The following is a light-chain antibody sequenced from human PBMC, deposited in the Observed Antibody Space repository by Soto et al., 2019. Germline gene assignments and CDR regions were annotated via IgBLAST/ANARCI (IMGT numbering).Light chain of an antibody. CDR3: QHYGSSPRT. CDR2: GAS. Sequence: EIVLTQSPGTLSLSPGERATLSCRASQSVSSSYLGWYQQKPGQAPRLLIYGASSRATGIPDRFSGSGSGTDFTLTISRLVPEDFAVYYCQHYGSSPRTFGQGTKVEIK. J-gene: IGKJ1*01. CDR1: QSVSSSY. V-gene: IGKV3-20*01.